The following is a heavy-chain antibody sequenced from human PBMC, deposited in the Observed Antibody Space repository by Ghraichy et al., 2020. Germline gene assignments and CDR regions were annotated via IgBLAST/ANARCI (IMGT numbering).Heavy chain of an antibody. CDR1: GVSISSYY. Sequence: SETLSLTCTVSGVSISSYYWSWIRQPPGKGLESIGYIYYSGSTNYNPSLKSRVTISIDTSKNQFSLKLNSVTAADTAVYYCARGISSDWGQGTLVTVSS. D-gene: IGHD6-6*01. V-gene: IGHV4-59*01. CDR2: IYYSGST. J-gene: IGHJ4*02. CDR3: ARGISSD.